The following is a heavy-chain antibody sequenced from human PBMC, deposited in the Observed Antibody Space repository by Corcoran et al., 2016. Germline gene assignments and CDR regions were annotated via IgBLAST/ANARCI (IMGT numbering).Heavy chain of an antibody. Sequence: EVQLVESGGGLVKPGGSLRLSCAASGFTFSNAWMNWVRQAPGKGLEWVGRIKSKTDGGTTDYAAPVKGRFTISRDDSKNTLYLQMNSLKTEDTAVYYCTTDWGYGGNPTGYYYYGMDVWGQGTTVTVSS. D-gene: IGHD4-17*01. CDR1: GFTFSNAW. CDR3: TTDWGYGGNPTGYYYYGMDV. J-gene: IGHJ6*02. V-gene: IGHV3-15*07. CDR2: IKSKTDGGTT.